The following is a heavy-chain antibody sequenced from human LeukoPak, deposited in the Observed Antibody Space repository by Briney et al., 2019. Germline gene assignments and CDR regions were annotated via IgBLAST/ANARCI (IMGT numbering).Heavy chain of an antibody. D-gene: IGHD6-13*01. J-gene: IGHJ4*02. Sequence: ASVKVSCKASGYTFTGYYMHWVRQAPGQGLEWMGWINPNSGGTNYAQKFQGRVTMTRDTSISTAYMELSRLRSDDTAVYYCARDIGGIAEHLDYWGQGTLVTVSS. CDR1: GYTFTGYY. V-gene: IGHV1-2*02. CDR2: INPNSGGT. CDR3: ARDIGGIAEHLDY.